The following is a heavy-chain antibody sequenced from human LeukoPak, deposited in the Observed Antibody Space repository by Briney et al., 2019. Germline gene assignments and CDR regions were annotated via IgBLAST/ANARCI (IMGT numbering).Heavy chain of an antibody. CDR1: GFTFSNSA. D-gene: IGHD3-16*01. Sequence: GGSLRLSCEASGFTFSNSAMSCVRQAPGKGLEWVSGISASGHYTYNADSAKGRFTISRDNSKNTLYLQMNSLRAEDTALYYCAKDGSWGDYYFYFYIDVWGKGTTVTVSS. CDR3: AKDGSWGDYYFYFYIDV. J-gene: IGHJ6*03. V-gene: IGHV3-23*01. CDR2: ISASGHYT.